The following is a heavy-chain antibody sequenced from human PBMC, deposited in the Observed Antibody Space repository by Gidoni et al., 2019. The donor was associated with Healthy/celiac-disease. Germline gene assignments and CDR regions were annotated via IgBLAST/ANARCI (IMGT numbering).Heavy chain of an antibody. V-gene: IGHV4-59*01. J-gene: IGHJ4*02. CDR1: GVSISSYS. D-gene: IGHD3-9*01. CDR3: ARVGRQYDILTGYYTLFDY. Sequence: QVQLQESGPGLVKPSETLSLTCTVSGVSISSYSWSWIRQPPGKGLEWIGYIYYSGSTTYNPSLKSRVTISVDTSKNQFSLKLSSVTAADTAVYYCARVGRQYDILTGYYTLFDYWGQGTLVTVSS. CDR2: IYYSGST.